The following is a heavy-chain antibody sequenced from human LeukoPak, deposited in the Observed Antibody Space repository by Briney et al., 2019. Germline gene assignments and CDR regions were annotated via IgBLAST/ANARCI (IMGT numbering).Heavy chain of an antibody. CDR2: ISGSGDST. D-gene: IGHD6-13*01. J-gene: IGHJ4*02. CDR3: AKGRDYRSSWYTADY. CDR1: GLTFSSFA. V-gene: IGHV3-23*01. Sequence: PGGSLRLSCAVSGLTFSSFAMSWVRQAPGKGLEWVSAISGSGDSTYYADSVKGRFTISRDNSKSTLFLQMNSLRAEDTAVYYCAKGRDYRSSWYTADYWGQGTLVTVSS.